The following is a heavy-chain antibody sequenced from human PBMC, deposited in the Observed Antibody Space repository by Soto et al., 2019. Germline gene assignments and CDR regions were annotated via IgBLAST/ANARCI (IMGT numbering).Heavy chain of an antibody. CDR1: GFTVSSTY. D-gene: IGHD1-7*01. CDR3: ARGTWNYGGGNYYFDY. Sequence: EVQLVESGGGLVQPGGSLRLSCAASGFTVSSTYMSWVRQAPGKGLEWVSVIYSGGSTYYADSVKGRFTISRDNSKNTLYLQMNSLRAEDTAVYYCARGTWNYGGGNYYFDYWGQGTLVTVSS. J-gene: IGHJ4*02. V-gene: IGHV3-66*01. CDR2: IYSGGST.